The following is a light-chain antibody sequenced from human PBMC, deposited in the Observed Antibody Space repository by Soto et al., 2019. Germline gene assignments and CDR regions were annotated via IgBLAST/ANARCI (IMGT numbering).Light chain of an antibody. J-gene: IGLJ2*01. CDR1: SSNIGSNY. CDR3: AAWDGSLRGRV. Sequence: QSVLTQSPSASGTPGQRVTISCSGSSSNIGSNYVYWYQQLPGTAPTLRIHSDTQRPSGVPDRFSGSKSGTSASLAISGLRSEDEADYYCAAWDGSLRGRVFGGGTKLTVL. CDR2: SDT. V-gene: IGLV1-47*02.